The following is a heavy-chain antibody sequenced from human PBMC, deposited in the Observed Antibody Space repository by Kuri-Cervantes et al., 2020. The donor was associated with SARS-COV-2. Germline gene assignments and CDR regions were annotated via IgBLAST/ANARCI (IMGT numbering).Heavy chain of an antibody. CDR3: AKDQHGIVVVVAAIDY. V-gene: IGHV3-30*02. CDR2: IRYDGSNK. D-gene: IGHD2-15*01. J-gene: IGHJ4*02. CDR1: GFTFSSYG. Sequence: GGSLRLSCAASGFTFSSYGMHWVRQAPGKGLEWVAFIRYDGSNKFYADSVKGRFTISRDNSKSTLYLQMNSLRAEDTAVYYCAKDQHGIVVVVAAIDYWGQGTLVTVSS.